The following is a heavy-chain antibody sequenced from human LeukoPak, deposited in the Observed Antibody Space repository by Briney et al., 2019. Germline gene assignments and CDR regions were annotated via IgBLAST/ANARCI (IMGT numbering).Heavy chain of an antibody. D-gene: IGHD6-19*01. Sequence: PGGSLRLSCAASGFTFSTYNMNWVRQAPGKGLEWISYISSDSFNTYYADSVKGRFTVSRDNAKNSLFLQMNSLRADDMGVYYCASRYRSGWPDPFDIWGQGTMVTVSS. CDR1: GFTFSTYN. V-gene: IGHV3-48*01. CDR2: ISSDSFNT. CDR3: ASRYRSGWPDPFDI. J-gene: IGHJ3*02.